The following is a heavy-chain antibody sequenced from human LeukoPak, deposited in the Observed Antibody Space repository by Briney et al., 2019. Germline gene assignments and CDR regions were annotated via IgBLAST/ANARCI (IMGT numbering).Heavy chain of an antibody. Sequence: KTGGSLRLSCAASGFTFSSYSMNWVRQAPGKGLEWVSSISSSSSYIYYADSVKGRFTISRDNAKNSLYLQMNSLRAEDTAAYYCARARWGYCSSTSCHPYFDYWGQGTLVTVSS. CDR1: GFTFSSYS. J-gene: IGHJ4*02. CDR2: ISSSSSYI. CDR3: ARARWGYCSSTSCHPYFDY. D-gene: IGHD2-2*01. V-gene: IGHV3-21*01.